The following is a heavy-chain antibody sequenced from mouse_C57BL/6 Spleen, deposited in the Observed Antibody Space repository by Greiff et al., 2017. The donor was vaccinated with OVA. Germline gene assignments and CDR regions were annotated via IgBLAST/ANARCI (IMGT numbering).Heavy chain of an antibody. CDR2: INYDGSST. D-gene: IGHD1-1*01. CDR3: ARTVVGAMDY. V-gene: IGHV5-16*01. Sequence: EVKLVESEGGLVQPGSSMKLSCTASGFTFSDYYMAWVRQVPEKGLEWVANINYDGSSTYYLDSLKSRFIISRDNAKNILYLQMSSLKSEDTATYYCARTVVGAMDYWGHGTSVTVSS. CDR1: GFTFSDYY. J-gene: IGHJ4*01.